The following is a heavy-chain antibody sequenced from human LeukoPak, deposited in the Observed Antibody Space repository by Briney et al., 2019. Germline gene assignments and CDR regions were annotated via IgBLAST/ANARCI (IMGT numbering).Heavy chain of an antibody. J-gene: IGHJ4*02. D-gene: IGHD5-12*01. CDR2: ISYDGSNK. CDR1: GFNFSSYA. Sequence: PGGSLRLSCAASGFNFSSYAMHWVRQAPGKGLEWVAVISYDGSNKYYADSVRGRFTVSRDNSENTLYLEMNSLRLEDTAVYYCARGPLSGYEDYWGQGILVAVSS. V-gene: IGHV3-30-3*01. CDR3: ARGPLSGYEDY.